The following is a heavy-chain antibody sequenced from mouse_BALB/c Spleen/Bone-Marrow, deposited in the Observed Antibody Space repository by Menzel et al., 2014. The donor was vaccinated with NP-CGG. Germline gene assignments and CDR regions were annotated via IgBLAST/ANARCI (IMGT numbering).Heavy chain of an antibody. V-gene: IGHV3-1*02. CDR2: IHYSGST. CDR3: TRRGCGNWGYYAMDY. J-gene: IGHJ4*01. CDR1: GYSITSGYS. Sequence: EVKLQESGPDLVKPSQSLSLTCTVTGYSITSGYSWHWIRQFPGNKLEWMGYIHYSGSTNYNPSLKSRISITRDTSKNQFFLQLNSVTTEDTATHYCTRRGCGNWGYYAMDYWGQGTSVTVSS. D-gene: IGHD2-1*01.